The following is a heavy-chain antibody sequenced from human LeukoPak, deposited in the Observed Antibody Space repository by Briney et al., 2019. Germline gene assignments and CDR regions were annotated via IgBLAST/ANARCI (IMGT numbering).Heavy chain of an antibody. CDR2: IKSKTDGGTT. J-gene: IGHJ4*02. Sequence: GGSLRLSCAASGFTFSNAWMSWVRQAPGKGLEWVGRIKSKTDGGTTDYAAPVKGRFTISRDDSKNTLYLQMNSLKTEDTAMYYCTTVPMITFGGVIVNRNYWGQGTLVTVSS. D-gene: IGHD3-16*02. CDR3: TTVPMITFGGVIVNRNY. V-gene: IGHV3-15*01. CDR1: GFTFSNAW.